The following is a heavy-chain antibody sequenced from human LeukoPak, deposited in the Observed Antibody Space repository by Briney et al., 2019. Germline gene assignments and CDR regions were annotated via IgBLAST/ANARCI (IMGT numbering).Heavy chain of an antibody. CDR1: GFTFTTYS. D-gene: IGHD5-24*01. J-gene: IGHJ3*02. V-gene: IGHV3-21*01. CDR2: VSSSSDYI. Sequence: GGSLRLSCAASGFTFTTYSMNWVRQAPGKEPEWVSAVSSSSDYIYYADSVRGRFTISRDNAKNSLYLQMNSLRAEDTAVYYCARDRDDYNPEGAFDIWGQGTMVTVSS. CDR3: ARDRDDYNPEGAFDI.